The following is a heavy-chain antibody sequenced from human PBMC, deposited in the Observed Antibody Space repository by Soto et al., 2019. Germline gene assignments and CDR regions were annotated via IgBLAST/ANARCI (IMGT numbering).Heavy chain of an antibody. V-gene: IGHV3-23*01. J-gene: IGHJ4*02. CDR2: ISGSGGST. D-gene: IGHD6-19*01. CDR1: GFTFSSYA. Sequence: PGGSLRLSCAASGFTFSSYAMSWVRQAPGKGLEWVSAISGSGGSTYYADSVKGRFTISRDNTKNTLYLQMNSLRAEDTAVYYCAKTPYSSGRGAPDYWGQGTLVTVS. CDR3: AKTPYSSGRGAPDY.